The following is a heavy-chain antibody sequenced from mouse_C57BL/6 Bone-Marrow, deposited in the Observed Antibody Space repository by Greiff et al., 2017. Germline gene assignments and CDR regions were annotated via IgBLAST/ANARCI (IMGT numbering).Heavy chain of an antibody. Sequence: EVQLQQSGPELVKPGASVKISCKASGYTFTDYYMNWVKQSHGKSLEWIGDINPNNGGTSYNQKFKGKATLTVDKSSSTAYMELRSLTSEDSAVYYCARGGTGEYYAMDYWGQGTSVTVSS. CDR1: GYTFTDYY. V-gene: IGHV1-26*01. CDR2: INPNNGGT. J-gene: IGHJ4*01. D-gene: IGHD4-1*01. CDR3: ARGGTGEYYAMDY.